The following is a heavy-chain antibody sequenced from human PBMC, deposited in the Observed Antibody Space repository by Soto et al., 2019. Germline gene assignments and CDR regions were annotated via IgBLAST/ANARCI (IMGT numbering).Heavy chain of an antibody. CDR3: ARLIAVAGRGDY. CDR1: GFTVSSNY. CDR2: IYSGGST. V-gene: IGHV3-66*01. D-gene: IGHD6-19*01. J-gene: IGHJ4*02. Sequence: GGSLRLSCAASGFTVSSNYMSWVRQAPGKGLEWVSVIYSGGSTYYADSVKGRFTISRDNSKNTLYLQMNSLRAEDTAVYYCARLIAVAGRGDYWGQGTLVTVSS.